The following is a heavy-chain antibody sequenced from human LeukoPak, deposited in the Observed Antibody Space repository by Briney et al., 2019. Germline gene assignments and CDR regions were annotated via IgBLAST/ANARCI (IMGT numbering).Heavy chain of an antibody. J-gene: IGHJ3*02. Sequence: PGGSLRLSCAAAGLTFSSYSMNLVRQAPGKGLEWVSSISSSSSYIYYADSVRGRFTISRDNAKNSLYLQMNSLRAEDTAVYYCARGSSYYDSSGYFSSDAFDIWGQGTMVTVSS. D-gene: IGHD3-22*01. CDR1: GLTFSSYS. CDR2: ISSSSSYI. CDR3: ARGSSYYDSSGYFSSDAFDI. V-gene: IGHV3-21*01.